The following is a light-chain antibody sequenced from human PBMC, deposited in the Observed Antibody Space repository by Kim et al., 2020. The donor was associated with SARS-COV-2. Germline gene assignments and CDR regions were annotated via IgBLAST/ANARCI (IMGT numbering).Light chain of an antibody. CDR1: SLRSYS. V-gene: IGLV3-19*01. J-gene: IGLJ2*01. Sequence: SSELTQDPAVSVALGQTVRITCQGDSLRSYSVNWYQQKPGQAPVLVIYGKNNRPSGIPDRFSGSSSGNRASLTIIGAQAEDEGDYYCNSRDNDDNHLVVFGGGTQLTVL. CDR2: GKN. CDR3: NSRDNDDNHLVV.